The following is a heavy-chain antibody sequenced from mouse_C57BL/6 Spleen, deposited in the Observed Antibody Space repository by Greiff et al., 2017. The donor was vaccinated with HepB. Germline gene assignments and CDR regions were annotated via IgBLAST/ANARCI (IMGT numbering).Heavy chain of an antibody. D-gene: IGHD3-2*02. V-gene: IGHV5-6*02. CDR2: ISSGGSYT. Sequence: DVKLVESGGDLVKPGGSLKLSCAASGFTFSSYGMSWVRQTPDKRLEWVATISSGGSYTYYPDSVKGRFTISRDNAKNTLYLQMSSLKSEDTAMYYCARRDSSGGFAYWGQGTLVTVSA. CDR1: GFTFSSYG. J-gene: IGHJ3*01. CDR3: ARRDSSGGFAY.